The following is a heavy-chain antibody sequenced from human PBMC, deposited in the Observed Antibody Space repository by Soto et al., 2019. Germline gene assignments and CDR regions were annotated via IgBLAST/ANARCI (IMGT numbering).Heavy chain of an antibody. CDR2: ISYDGSNK. D-gene: IGHD3-3*01. J-gene: IGHJ5*02. CDR3: AKGNFWSGFAYNWFDP. CDR1: GFTFSSYG. Sequence: GGSLRLSCAASGFTFSSYGMHWVRQAPGKGLEWVVVISYDGSNKYYADSVKGRFTISRDNSKNTLYLQMNSLRAEDTAVYYCAKGNFWSGFAYNWFDPWGQGTLVTVSS. V-gene: IGHV3-30*18.